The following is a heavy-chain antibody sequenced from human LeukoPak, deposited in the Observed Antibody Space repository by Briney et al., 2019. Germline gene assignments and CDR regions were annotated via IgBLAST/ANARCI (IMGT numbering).Heavy chain of an antibody. CDR3: ARGGADFWSGLSLDY. V-gene: IGHV1-69*05. Sequence: SCXGSGXTFSSYAXSWVRQAPGQGXXXXXGIIPIFGTANYAQKFQGRVTITTDESTSTAYMELSSLRSEDTAVYYCARGGADFWSGLSLDYWGQGTLVTVSS. CDR1: GXTFSSYA. J-gene: IGHJ4*02. D-gene: IGHD3-3*01. CDR2: IIPIFGTA.